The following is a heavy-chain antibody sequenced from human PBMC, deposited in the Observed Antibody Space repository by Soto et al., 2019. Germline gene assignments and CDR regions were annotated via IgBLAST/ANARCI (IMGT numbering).Heavy chain of an antibody. CDR2: IYYNERT. V-gene: IGHV4-4*02. J-gene: IGHJ6*02. Sequence: QVQLQESGPGLVKPSGTLSLTCAVSGVSISNSQWWSWVRQPPGKGLEWIGEIYYNERTNYNPSLKSRLTMSLDKSKNQVSLKLSSVTAADTATYYCGRTKDYFYGVDVWGQGTTVTVSS. CDR3: GRTKDYFYGVDV. CDR1: GVSISNSQW.